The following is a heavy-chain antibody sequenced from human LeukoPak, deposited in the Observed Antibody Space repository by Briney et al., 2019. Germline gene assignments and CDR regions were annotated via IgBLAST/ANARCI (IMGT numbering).Heavy chain of an antibody. V-gene: IGHV3-48*03. Sequence: GGSLRLSCAASGFTFSSYEMNWVRQAPGQGLKWVSYISSSGSTIYYADSVKGRFTISRDNAKNSLYLQMNSLRAEDTAVYYCARGPSGYHNTGGQGTLVTVSS. J-gene: IGHJ4*02. CDR1: GFTFSSYE. CDR3: ARGPSGYHNT. D-gene: IGHD5-12*01. CDR2: ISSSGSTI.